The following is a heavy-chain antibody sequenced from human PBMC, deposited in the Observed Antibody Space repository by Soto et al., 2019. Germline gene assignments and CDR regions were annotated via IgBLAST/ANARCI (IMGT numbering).Heavy chain of an antibody. CDR2: ISAYNGNT. Sequence: ASVKVSCKASGYTFTSYGISWVRQAPGQGLEWMGWISAYNGNTNYAQRLQGRVTMTTDTSTSTAYMELRSLRPDDTAVYYCARIAARPYFQHWGQGTLVTVSS. V-gene: IGHV1-18*04. CDR3: ARIAARPYFQH. D-gene: IGHD6-6*01. J-gene: IGHJ1*01. CDR1: GYTFTSYG.